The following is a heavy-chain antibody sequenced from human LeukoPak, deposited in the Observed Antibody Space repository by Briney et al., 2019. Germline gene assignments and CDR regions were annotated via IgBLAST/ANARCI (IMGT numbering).Heavy chain of an antibody. Sequence: GGSLRLSCITSGSTFRDYAVSWFRQAPGKGLEWVAFIRSKAYTGTTDYAASVKGRFTVSRDDSKSIAYLQMDSLKTEDTAVYYCTRGKRIAISGVAYYFDFWGQGTLVTVSS. CDR1: GSTFRDYA. D-gene: IGHD3-3*01. CDR3: TRGKRIAISGVAYYFDF. CDR2: IRSKAYTGTT. J-gene: IGHJ4*02. V-gene: IGHV3-49*03.